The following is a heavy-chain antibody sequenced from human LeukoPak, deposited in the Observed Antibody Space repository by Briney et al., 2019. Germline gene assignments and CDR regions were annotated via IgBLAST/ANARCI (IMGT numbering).Heavy chain of an antibody. CDR1: GFTFSSYS. Sequence: GGSLRLSCAASGFTFSSYSMNWVRQAPGKGLEWVSSISSSSSYIYYADSVKGRFTISRDNAKNSLYLQMNSLRAEDTAVYYCAKDKEVRGVITYFDYWGQGTLVTVSS. J-gene: IGHJ4*02. D-gene: IGHD3-10*01. V-gene: IGHV3-21*01. CDR2: ISSSSSYI. CDR3: AKDKEVRGVITYFDY.